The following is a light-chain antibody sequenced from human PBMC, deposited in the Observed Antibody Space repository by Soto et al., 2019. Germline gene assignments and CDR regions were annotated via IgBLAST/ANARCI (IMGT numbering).Light chain of an antibody. CDR2: EGT. CDR1: TSDFGTKKF. V-gene: IGLV2-14*02. Sequence: QSVLTQPASVSGSPGQSITISCIETTSDFGTKKFFSWYQQQPGKAPKLIIYEGTKRPSGVSSRFSGSKSGNTASLTVSGLQADDEADYYCCSHAGSKNYYLFGPGTKVTVL. CDR3: CSHAGSKNYYL. J-gene: IGLJ1*01.